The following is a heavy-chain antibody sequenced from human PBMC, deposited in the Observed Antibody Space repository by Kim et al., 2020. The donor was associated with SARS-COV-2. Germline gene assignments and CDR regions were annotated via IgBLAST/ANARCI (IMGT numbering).Heavy chain of an antibody. V-gene: IGHV3-7*03. Sequence: GGSLRLSCAASGFSFSLNYMSWVRQAPGKGLEWVAKIKPDGSEKSYLDSVKGRFTISRDNAKNSLFPQTDTLRADDTAIYYCARETFWRFDYWGQGTLVT. CDR1: GFSFSLNY. D-gene: IGHD3-3*01. J-gene: IGHJ4*02. CDR2: IKPDGSEK. CDR3: ARETFWRFDY.